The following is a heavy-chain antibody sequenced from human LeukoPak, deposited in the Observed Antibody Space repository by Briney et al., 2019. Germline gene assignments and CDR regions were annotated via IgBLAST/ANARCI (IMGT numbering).Heavy chain of an antibody. CDR1: GGSFSGYY. CDR2: INHSGST. D-gene: IGHD5-18*01. CDR3: ARVGSRGYSYAPLDY. V-gene: IGHV4-34*01. J-gene: IGHJ4*02. Sequence: PSETLSLTCAVYGGSFSGYYWSWIRQPPGKELEWIGEINHSGSTNYNPSLKSRVTISVDTSKNQFSLKLSSVTAADTAVYYCARVGSRGYSYAPLDYWGQGTLVTVSS.